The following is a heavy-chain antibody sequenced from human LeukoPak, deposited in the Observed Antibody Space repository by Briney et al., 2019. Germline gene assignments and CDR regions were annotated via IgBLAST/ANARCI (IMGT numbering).Heavy chain of an antibody. V-gene: IGHV3-48*01. Sequence: GGSLRLSCAASGFNFIDYSMNWVRQAPGKGLEWISYIGISSGNTKYADSVKGRLTISRDRARNSLYLQMNSLRVEDTAVYYCARDHRYAFDNWGHGTLVTVSS. CDR2: IGISSGNT. D-gene: IGHD5-12*01. CDR3: ARDHRYAFDN. CDR1: GFNFIDYS. J-gene: IGHJ4*01.